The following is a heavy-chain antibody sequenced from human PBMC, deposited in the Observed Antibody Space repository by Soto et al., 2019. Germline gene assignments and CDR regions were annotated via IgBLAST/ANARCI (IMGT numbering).Heavy chain of an antibody. V-gene: IGHV1-69*01. CDR3: ARHRDDYGSGNYYNRIDF. CDR1: GGIFSTYA. D-gene: IGHD3-10*01. CDR2: IIPLFGTP. Sequence: QVQLVQSGAEVKKPGSSVKVSCKASGGIFSTYAISWLRQAPGQGLEWMGGIIPLFGTPNYAQRFQGRVTITADEYTSTAYMELSRLRSEDTAVYYCARHRDDYGSGNYYNRIDFWGQGTLVTVSS. J-gene: IGHJ4*02.